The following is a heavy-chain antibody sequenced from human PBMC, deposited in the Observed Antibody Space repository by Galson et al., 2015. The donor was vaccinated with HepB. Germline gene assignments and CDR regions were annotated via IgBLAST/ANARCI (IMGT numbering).Heavy chain of an antibody. D-gene: IGHD6-13*01. CDR1: GYTFTSYG. Sequence: SVKVSCKASGYTFTSYGISWVRQAPGQGLEWMGWISAYNGNTNYAQKLQGRVTMTTDTSTSTAYMELRSLRSDDTAVYYCAREQRGSSWYLDYYYGMDVWGQRTTVTVSS. CDR2: ISAYNGNT. CDR3: AREQRGSSWYLDYYYGMDV. V-gene: IGHV1-18*01. J-gene: IGHJ6*02.